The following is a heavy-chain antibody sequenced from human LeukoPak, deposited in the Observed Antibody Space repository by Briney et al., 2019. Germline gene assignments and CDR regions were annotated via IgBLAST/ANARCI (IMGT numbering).Heavy chain of an antibody. CDR1: GGSISSSSYY. CDR3: AHSSITMVRGVIITNDAFDI. D-gene: IGHD3-10*01. V-gene: IGHV2-5*01. Sequence: TLSLTCTVSGGSISSSSYYWRWIRQPPGKALEWLALIYWNDDKRYSPSLKSRLTITKDTSKNQVVLTMTNMDPVDTATYYCAHSSITMVRGVIITNDAFDIWGQGTMVTVSS. J-gene: IGHJ3*02. CDR2: IYWNDDK.